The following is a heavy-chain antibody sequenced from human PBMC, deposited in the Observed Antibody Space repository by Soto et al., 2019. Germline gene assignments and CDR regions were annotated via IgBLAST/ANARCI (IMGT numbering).Heavy chain of an antibody. CDR1: GGSFSGYY. CDR3: PRPGHSSSWTYYYHYGMDV. D-gene: IGHD6-13*01. Sequence: PSETLSLTCAVYGGSFSGYYWSWIRQPPGKGLEWIGEINHSGSTNYNPSLKSRVTISVDTSKNQFSLKLSSVTAADTAVYYCPRPGHSSSWTYYYHYGMDVCRRRTTFTVSS. V-gene: IGHV4-34*01. J-gene: IGHJ6*02. CDR2: INHSGST.